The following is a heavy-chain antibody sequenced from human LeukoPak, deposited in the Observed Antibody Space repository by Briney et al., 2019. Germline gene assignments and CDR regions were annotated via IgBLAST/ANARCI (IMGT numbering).Heavy chain of an antibody. CDR1: GYTFTSYY. CDR2: INPSGGST. D-gene: IGHD3-22*01. Sequence: ASVKVSCKASGYTFTSYYMHWVRQAPGQGLEWMGIINPSGGSTSYAQKFQGRVTMTRDTSTSTVYMELSSLRSEDTAVYYCARGGLWLLLRRDNWFDPWGQGTLVTVSS. CDR3: ARGGLWLLLRRDNWFDP. J-gene: IGHJ5*02. V-gene: IGHV1-46*01.